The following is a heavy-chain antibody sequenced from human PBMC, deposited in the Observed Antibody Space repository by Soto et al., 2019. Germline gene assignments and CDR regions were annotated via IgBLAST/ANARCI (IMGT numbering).Heavy chain of an antibody. Sequence: SETLSLTCAVSGYSISSGYYWGWLRQPPGKGLEWMGSIYHGGSTYYNPSLNSRVTLSIDMTNNHVSLILNSVTAADTAVYYCARVGPWVPYYYDSSPYTFENWFDPWGQGTLVTVSS. J-gene: IGHJ5*02. V-gene: IGHV4-38-2*01. CDR3: ARVGPWVPYYYDSSPYTFENWFDP. CDR2: IYHGGST. D-gene: IGHD3-22*01. CDR1: GYSISSGYY.